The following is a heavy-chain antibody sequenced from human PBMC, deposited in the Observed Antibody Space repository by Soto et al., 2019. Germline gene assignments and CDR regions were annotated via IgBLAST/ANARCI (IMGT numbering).Heavy chain of an antibody. Sequence: QVQLVESGGGVVQPGRSLRLSCAASGFTFSSYGMHWVRQAPGKGLEWVAVISYDGSNKYYADSVKGRFTMSRYNSKNSLYLQMNSLRAEDRAVYYGAKDQQQLWQGYYYYGMDVWGQGTTVTVSS. D-gene: IGHD5-18*01. CDR1: GFTFSSYG. V-gene: IGHV3-30*18. CDR3: AKDQQQLWQGYYYYGMDV. CDR2: ISYDGSNK. J-gene: IGHJ6*02.